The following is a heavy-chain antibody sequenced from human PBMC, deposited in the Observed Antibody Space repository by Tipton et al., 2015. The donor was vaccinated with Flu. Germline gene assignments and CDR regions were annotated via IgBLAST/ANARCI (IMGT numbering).Heavy chain of an antibody. CDR1: GFTFSSYG. CDR3: ARGPGNHYYYYGMDV. J-gene: IGHJ6*02. V-gene: IGHV3-33*01. CDR2: IWYDGSNK. Sequence: SLRLSCAASGFTFSSYGMHWVRQAPGKGLEWVAVIWYDGSNKYYADSVKGRFTISRDNSKNTLYLQMNSLGAEDTAVYYCARGPGNHYYYYGMDVWGQGTTVTVSS.